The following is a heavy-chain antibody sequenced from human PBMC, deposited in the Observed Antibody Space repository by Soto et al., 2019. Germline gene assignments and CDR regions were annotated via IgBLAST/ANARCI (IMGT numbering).Heavy chain of an antibody. D-gene: IGHD5-12*01. J-gene: IGHJ4*02. CDR1: GFTFSSYA. CDR2: IIATGGST. CDR3: AKPVSSGYDVDY. Sequence: GGSLRLSCAASGFTFSSYAMSWVRQAPGKGLEWVSAIIATGGSTYYPDSVKGRFTISRDNSKNTLFLQMNSLRADDTAVYYCAKPVSSGYDVDYWGQGTLVTVSS. V-gene: IGHV3-23*01.